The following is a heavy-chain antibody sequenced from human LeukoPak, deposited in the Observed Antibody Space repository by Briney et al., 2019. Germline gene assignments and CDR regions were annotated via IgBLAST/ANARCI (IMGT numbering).Heavy chain of an antibody. J-gene: IGHJ4*02. CDR3: ARDEGEMATISGNDY. CDR1: GFTVSSNY. D-gene: IGHD5-24*01. V-gene: IGHV3-66*02. CDR2: IYSGGST. Sequence: GGSLRLSCAASGFTVSSNYMSWVRQAPGKGLEWVSVIYSGGSTYYADSVKGRFTISRDNSKNTLYLQMNSLRAEDTAVYYCARDEGEMATISGNDYWGQGTLVTVSS.